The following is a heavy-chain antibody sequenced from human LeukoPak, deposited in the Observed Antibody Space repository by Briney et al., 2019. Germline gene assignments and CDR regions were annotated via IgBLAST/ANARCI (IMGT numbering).Heavy chain of an antibody. D-gene: IGHD2-8*01. V-gene: IGHV4-59*12. CDR1: GGSISSYY. J-gene: IGHJ6*02. Sequence: SETLSLTCTVSGGSISSYYWSWIRQPPGKGLEWVGYIYYTGSTNYNPSLKRRVTISVDTSKNHFSLKLSSLTAADTAVYYCARVVPYYYYGMDVWGQGTTVTVSS. CDR3: ARVVPYYYYGMDV. CDR2: IYYTGST.